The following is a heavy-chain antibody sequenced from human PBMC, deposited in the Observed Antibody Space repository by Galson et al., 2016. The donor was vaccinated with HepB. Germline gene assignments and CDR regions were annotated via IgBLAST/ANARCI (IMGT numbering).Heavy chain of an antibody. V-gene: IGHV3-66*02. CDR2: LYTDDTT. D-gene: IGHD5-18*01. CDR3: ARDGGIHLGLDS. Sequence: SLRLSCAASGLSVRNNYMNWVRQAPGKGLEWVSVLYTDDTTYYADPVKGRFTISRDSSKNTLYLQMSSLRAEDTALYYCARDGGIHLGLDSWGQGTLVTVSS. CDR1: GLSVRNNY. J-gene: IGHJ4*02.